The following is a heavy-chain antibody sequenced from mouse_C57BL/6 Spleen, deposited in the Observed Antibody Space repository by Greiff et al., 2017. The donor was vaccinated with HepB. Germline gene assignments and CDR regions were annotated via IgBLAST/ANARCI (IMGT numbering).Heavy chain of an antibody. CDR2: IDPSDSYT. CDR3: ARDYGSSLDY. Sequence: QVHVKQPGAELVKPGASVKLSCKASGYTFTSYWMQWVKQRPGQGLEWIGEIDPSDSYTNYNQKFKGKATLTVDTSSSTAYMQLSSLTSEDSAVYYCARDYGSSLDYWGQGTTLTVSS. J-gene: IGHJ2*01. V-gene: IGHV1-50*01. CDR1: GYTFTSYW. D-gene: IGHD1-1*01.